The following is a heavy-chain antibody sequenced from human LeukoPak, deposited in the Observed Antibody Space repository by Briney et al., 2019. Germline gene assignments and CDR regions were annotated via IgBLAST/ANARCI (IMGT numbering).Heavy chain of an antibody. Sequence: GGSLRLSCAASGFTFSSYSMNWVRQAPGKGLEWVSSISSSSSYIYYADSVKGRFTISRDNAKNSLYLQMNSLRADDTAVYYCARDWGNSWPDAFDIWGQGTMVTVSS. CDR1: GFTFSSYS. J-gene: IGHJ3*02. CDR3: ARDWGNSWPDAFDI. CDR2: ISSSSSYI. D-gene: IGHD6-13*01. V-gene: IGHV3-21*04.